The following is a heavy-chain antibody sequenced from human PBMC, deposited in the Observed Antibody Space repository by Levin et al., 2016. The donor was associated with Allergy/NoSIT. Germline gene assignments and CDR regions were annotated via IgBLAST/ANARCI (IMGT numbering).Heavy chain of an antibody. CDR3: ARGPVGYVVVPAALSY. Sequence: WIRQPPGKGLEWVSSISSSSSYIYYADSVKGRFTISRDNAKNSLYLQMNSLRAEDTAVYYCARGPVGYVVVPAALSYWGQGTLVTVSS. D-gene: IGHD2-2*01. V-gene: IGHV3-21*01. J-gene: IGHJ4*02. CDR2: ISSSSSYI.